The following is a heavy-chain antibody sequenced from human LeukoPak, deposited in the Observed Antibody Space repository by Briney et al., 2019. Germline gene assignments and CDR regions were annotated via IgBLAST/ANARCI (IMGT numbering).Heavy chain of an antibody. CDR2: IYDSRST. CDR3: ASQGYSSSWYFDY. V-gene: IGHV4-59*01. Sequence: PSETLSLTCTVSGGSISSYYWSWIRQSPGQGLEWIGYIYDSRSTNYNPSLKSRVTISVDTSKNQFSLKLSSVTAADTAVYYCASQGYSSSWYFDYWGQGTLVTVSS. J-gene: IGHJ4*02. D-gene: IGHD6-13*01. CDR1: GGSISSYY.